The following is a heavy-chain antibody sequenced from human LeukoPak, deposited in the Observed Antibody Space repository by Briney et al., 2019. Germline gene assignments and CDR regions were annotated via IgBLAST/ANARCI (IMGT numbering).Heavy chain of an antibody. CDR1: GFTVSTDY. J-gene: IGHJ4*02. V-gene: IGHV3-53*01. CDR2: IYSGGST. Sequence: PGGSLRLSCAASGFTVSTDYMSWVRQAPGKGLEWVSVIYSGGSTYYADSVKGRFTISRDNSKNTLYLQMNSLRAEDTAVYYCARGRGTYYFDYWGQGTLVTVSS. CDR3: ARGRGTYYFDY. D-gene: IGHD3-10*01.